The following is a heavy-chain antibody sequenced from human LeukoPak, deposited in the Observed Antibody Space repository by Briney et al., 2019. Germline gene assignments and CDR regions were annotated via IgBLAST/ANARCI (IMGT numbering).Heavy chain of an antibody. D-gene: IGHD7-27*01. Sequence: PGGSLRLSCAASGFTFSSYTMRWVRQAPGKGREWVSTITTSDGNTYYADSVKARFTVPRDNSKTTLFPQMTSLTAEDTAVYYCAKDGGLWVSAHWGDSWGRGTLVTVSS. J-gene: IGHJ4*02. CDR2: ITTSDGNT. V-gene: IGHV3-23*01. CDR3: AKDGGLWVSAHWGDS. CDR1: GFTFSSYT.